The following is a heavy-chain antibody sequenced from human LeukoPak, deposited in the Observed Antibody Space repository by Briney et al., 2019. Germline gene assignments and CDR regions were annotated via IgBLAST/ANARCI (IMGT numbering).Heavy chain of an antibody. Sequence: SETLSLTCTVSGGSIINSSYYWGWIRQPPGKGLEWIGSIFYSGSTYYNPSLKRRVTISVYTSKNQFSLKLSSVTAADTAVYFCARHSSYVSPVRYWGQGTLVTVSP. J-gene: IGHJ4*02. CDR1: GGSIINSSYY. CDR2: IFYSGST. V-gene: IGHV4-39*01. CDR3: ARHSSYVSPVRY. D-gene: IGHD3-10*02.